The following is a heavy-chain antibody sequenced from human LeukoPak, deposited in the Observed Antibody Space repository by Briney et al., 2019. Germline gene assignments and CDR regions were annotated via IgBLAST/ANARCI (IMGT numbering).Heavy chain of an antibody. CDR3: ARSLYDSSGYPYFDY. Sequence: GGSLRLSCAASGFTFSSYDMHWVRQATGKGLEWVSAIGTAGDTYYPGSVKGRFTISRENAKNSLYLQMNSLRAGDTAVYYCARSLYDSSGYPYFDYWGQGTLVTVPS. J-gene: IGHJ4*02. CDR1: GFTFSSYD. CDR2: IGTAGDT. D-gene: IGHD3-22*01. V-gene: IGHV3-13*01.